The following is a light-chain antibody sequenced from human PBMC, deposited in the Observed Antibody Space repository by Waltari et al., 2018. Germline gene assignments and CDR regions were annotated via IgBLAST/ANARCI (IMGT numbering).Light chain of an antibody. CDR1: RGINHS. J-gene: IGKJ3*01. V-gene: IGKV1-16*01. Sequence: DVQMTQSPAPVSASVGDRVTITCRAGRGINHSLAWFQQKPGKAPRSLIYAASTLQSGAPSTFSGSGSGTQFALTISSLQPEDFGTYYCLQYYSYPGTFGPGTRVDI. CDR2: AAS. CDR3: LQYYSYPGT.